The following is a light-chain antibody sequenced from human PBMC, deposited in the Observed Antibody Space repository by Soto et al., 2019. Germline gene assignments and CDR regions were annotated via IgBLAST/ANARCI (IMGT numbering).Light chain of an antibody. V-gene: IGLV1-51*01. CDR1: SPNIGGNS. J-gene: IGLJ1*01. Sequence: SVVTAPPPVSAAPRQEGPTSRPWSSPNIGGNSVSWYQQLPGTAPKLLIYDDNKRPSGIPDRFSGSKSGTSATLGITGFQTGDEADYYCGSWDSSLSAYVFGTGTKVTVL. CDR3: GSWDSSLSAYV. CDR2: DDN.